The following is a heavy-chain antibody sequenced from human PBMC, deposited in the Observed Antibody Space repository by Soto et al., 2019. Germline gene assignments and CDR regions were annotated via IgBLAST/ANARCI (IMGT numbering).Heavy chain of an antibody. D-gene: IGHD2-8*02. CDR1: GGSISNYY. J-gene: IGHJ4*02. V-gene: IGHV4-59*01. Sequence: SETLSLTCTVSGGSISNYYWSWIRQPPGKGLEWIGYIYYSGRTNYNPSLKSRVTISVDTSKNQFSLKLSSVTAADTAVYYCARDKITGLFDYWGQGTLVTVSS. CDR3: ARDKITGLFDY. CDR2: IYYSGRT.